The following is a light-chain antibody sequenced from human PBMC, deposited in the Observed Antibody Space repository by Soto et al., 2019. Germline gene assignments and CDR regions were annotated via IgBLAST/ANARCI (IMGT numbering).Light chain of an antibody. V-gene: IGLV7-43*01. J-gene: IGLJ3*02. CDR3: LLYYGGVWV. CDR1: TGTVTSGYY. Sequence: QAVVTQEPSVTVSPGGTVTLTWASSTGTVTSGYYPNWFQQKPGQPPRTLIYSTSNKQSWTPARFSGSLLGGKAALTLSGVQPEDEADYYCLLYYGGVWVFGGGTKLTVL. CDR2: STS.